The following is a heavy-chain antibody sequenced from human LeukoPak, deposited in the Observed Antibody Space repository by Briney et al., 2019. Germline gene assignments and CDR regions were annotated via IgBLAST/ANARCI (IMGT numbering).Heavy chain of an antibody. CDR3: AKRRVYSSSSYYYYGMDV. Sequence: PGGSLRLSCAASGLTFSSYAMHWVRQAPGKGLEWVAVISFDGRGKYYGDSVKGRFSISRDNSKNTLYLQMNSLRAEDTAVYYCAKRRVYSSSSYYYYGMDVWGQGTTVTVSS. D-gene: IGHD6-6*01. CDR2: ISFDGRGK. J-gene: IGHJ6*02. V-gene: IGHV3-30-3*02. CDR1: GLTFSSYA.